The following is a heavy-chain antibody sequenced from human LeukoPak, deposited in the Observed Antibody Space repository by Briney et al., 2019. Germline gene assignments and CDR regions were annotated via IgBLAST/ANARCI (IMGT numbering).Heavy chain of an antibody. V-gene: IGHV3-30*02. J-gene: IGHJ4*02. CDR1: GFTFSSYG. CDR2: IRYDASNT. D-gene: IGHD4-17*01. Sequence: GGSLRLSCAASGFTFSSYGMHWLRQAPDKGLEWVAFIRYDASNTYYGDSVKGRFTISRDNSKSTVYLQMNRPRVEDTAMYYCAKSYGANYFDYWGQGALVIVSS. CDR3: AKSYGANYFDY.